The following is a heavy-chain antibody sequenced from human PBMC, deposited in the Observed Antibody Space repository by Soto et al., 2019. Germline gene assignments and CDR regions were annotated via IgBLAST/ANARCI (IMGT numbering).Heavy chain of an antibody. V-gene: IGHV3-30*18. CDR2: LSYDGSSQ. CDR1: GFTFSSYG. Sequence: GGSLRLSCAASGFTFSSYGMHWVRQAPGKGLEWVALLSYDGSSQYYADSVKGRFTISRDNSKNTLYLQMNSLRADDTAVYYCAKDLDAGGNYSDYWGQGTLVTVSS. CDR3: AKDLDAGGNYSDY. J-gene: IGHJ4*02. D-gene: IGHD2-15*01.